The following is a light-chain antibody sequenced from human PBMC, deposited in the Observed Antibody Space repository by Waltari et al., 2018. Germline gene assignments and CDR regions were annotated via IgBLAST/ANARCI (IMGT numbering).Light chain of an antibody. V-gene: IGKV1-39*01. CDR3: QQSYSTPLT. J-gene: IGKJ4*01. CDR1: QSISSS. Sequence: DIQMTQSPSSLSASVGDRVTITCRASQSISSSLNGYQQKPGKAPKLLIYAASSLQSGVPSRFSGSGSGTDFTLTISSLQPEEFATYYCQQSYSTPLTFGGGTKVEIK. CDR2: AAS.